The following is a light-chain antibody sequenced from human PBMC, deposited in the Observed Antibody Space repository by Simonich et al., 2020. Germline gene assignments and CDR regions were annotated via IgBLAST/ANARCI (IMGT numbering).Light chain of an antibody. CDR2: WAS. Sequence: DIVMTQSPDSLAVSLCERATINCKSNQSVLYSSNNKNYLACYQQKPGQPPTLLIYWASTREAGVPDRFSGSGSGTDFPLTISSLQAEDVAVYYCQQYYSTPRTFGQGTKVEIK. J-gene: IGKJ1*01. CDR1: QSVLYSSNNKNY. V-gene: IGKV4-1*01. CDR3: QQYYSTPRT.